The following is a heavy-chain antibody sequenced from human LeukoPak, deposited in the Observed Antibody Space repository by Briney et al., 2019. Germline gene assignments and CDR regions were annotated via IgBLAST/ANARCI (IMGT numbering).Heavy chain of an antibody. D-gene: IGHD2-2*01. J-gene: IGHJ6*02. Sequence: ASVNVSCKASRRTFSSYAISWVRQAPGQGLEWMGGIIPIFGPANYAQKFQGRVTITADESTSTAYMELSSLRSEDRAVYYCARGASRVVVPAANRWYYYYGMDVWGQGTTVTVSS. CDR1: RRTFSSYA. CDR2: IIPIFGPA. V-gene: IGHV1-69*13. CDR3: ARGASRVVVPAANRWYYYYGMDV.